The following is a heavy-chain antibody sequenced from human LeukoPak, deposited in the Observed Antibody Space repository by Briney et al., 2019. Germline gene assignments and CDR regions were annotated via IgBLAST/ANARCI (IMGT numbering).Heavy chain of an antibody. D-gene: IGHD4-17*01. V-gene: IGHV3-9*01. CDR1: GFTFDEYA. Sequence: SLRLSCAGSGFTFDEYAMHWVRQASGEGLEWGSVISWNSGSIGYADSVKGRFTISRDNAKNSMYLQMNSLRAEDTALYYCAKSATVVLDAFNICGQGTMVTVSS. J-gene: IGHJ3*02. CDR2: ISWNSGSI. CDR3: AKSATVVLDAFNI.